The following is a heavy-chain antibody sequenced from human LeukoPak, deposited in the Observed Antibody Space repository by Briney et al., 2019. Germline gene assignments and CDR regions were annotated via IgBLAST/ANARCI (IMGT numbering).Heavy chain of an antibody. Sequence: SETLSLTCAVSGYSISSGYYSGWIRQPPGKGLEWIGSIYHSGSTYYNPSLKSRVTISVDTSKNQFSLKLNSVTAADTAVYYCARIAVAARLDYWGQGTLVTVSS. CDR1: GYSISSGYY. CDR2: IYHSGST. D-gene: IGHD6-19*01. V-gene: IGHV4-38-2*01. CDR3: ARIAVAARLDY. J-gene: IGHJ4*02.